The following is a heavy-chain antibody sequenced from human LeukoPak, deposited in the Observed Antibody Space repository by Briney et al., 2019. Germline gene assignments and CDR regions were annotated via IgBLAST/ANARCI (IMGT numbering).Heavy chain of an antibody. CDR1: GYTFTSYG. J-gene: IGHJ4*02. V-gene: IGHV1-18*01. D-gene: IGHD3-22*01. Sequence: ASVKVSCKASGYTFTSYGISWVRQTPGQGLEWMGWISAYNGNTNYAQKLQGRVTMTTDTSTSTAYMELRSLRSEDTAVYYCARQIGYYYDSSGYYRLFYWGQGTLVTVSS. CDR2: ISAYNGNT. CDR3: ARQIGYYYDSSGYYRLFY.